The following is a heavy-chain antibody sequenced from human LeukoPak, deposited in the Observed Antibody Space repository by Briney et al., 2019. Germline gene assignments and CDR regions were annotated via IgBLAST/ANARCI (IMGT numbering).Heavy chain of an antibody. CDR2: INHSGST. CDR1: GGSFSGYY. D-gene: IGHD3-22*01. CDR3: ARGREADSSGYLLN. Sequence: KPSETLSLTCAVYGGSFSGYYWSWIRQPPGKGLEWIGEINHSGSTNYNPSLKSRVTISVDTSKNQFSLKLSSVTAADTAVYYCARGREADSSGYLLNWGQGTLVTVSS. J-gene: IGHJ4*02. V-gene: IGHV4-34*01.